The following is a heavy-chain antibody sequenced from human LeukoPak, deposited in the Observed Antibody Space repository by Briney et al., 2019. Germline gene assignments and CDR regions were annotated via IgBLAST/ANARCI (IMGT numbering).Heavy chain of an antibody. CDR1: GFTFSSYS. D-gene: IGHD2-2*01. V-gene: IGHV3-21*01. J-gene: IGHJ4*02. CDR2: ISSSSSYI. CDR3: AKVFHPYQLLGDFDY. Sequence: GGSLRLSCAASGFTFSSYSMNWVRQAPGKGLEWVSSISSSSSYIYYADSVKGRFTISRDNAKNSLYLQMNSLRAEDTAVYYCAKVFHPYQLLGDFDYWGQGTLVTVSS.